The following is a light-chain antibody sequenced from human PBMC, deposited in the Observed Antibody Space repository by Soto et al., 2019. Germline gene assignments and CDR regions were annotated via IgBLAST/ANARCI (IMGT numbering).Light chain of an antibody. J-gene: IGLJ1*01. CDR1: SSDGGSYNL. CDR2: EVN. Sequence: VLTHPASLSGAPGQAVTTSPPGNSSDGGSYNLISWYQQYPDKAPKLMIYEVNKRPSGVSSRFSGSKSGNTASLTISGLQAEDEADYYCCSYAGGTTFYVFGSGTKVTVL. V-gene: IGLV2-23*02. CDR3: CSYAGGTTFYV.